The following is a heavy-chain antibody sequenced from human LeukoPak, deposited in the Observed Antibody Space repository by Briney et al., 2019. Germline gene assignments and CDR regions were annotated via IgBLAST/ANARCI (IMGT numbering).Heavy chain of an antibody. CDR2: IIPIFGTA. Sequence: SVKVSCKASGGTFSSYAISWVRQAPGQGLEWMGGIIPIFGTANYAQKFQGRVTITADESTSTAYMELSSLRSEDTAVYYCARDAYCSGGSCPPYYFDYWGQGTLVTVSS. V-gene: IGHV1-69*13. CDR3: ARDAYCSGGSCPPYYFDY. J-gene: IGHJ4*02. CDR1: GGTFSSYA. D-gene: IGHD2-15*01.